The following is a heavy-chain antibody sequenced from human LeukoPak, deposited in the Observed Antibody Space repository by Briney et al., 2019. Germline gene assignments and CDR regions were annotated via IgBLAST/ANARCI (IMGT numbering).Heavy chain of an antibody. CDR2: IYYTGST. CDR3: ERHRHLASPFES. J-gene: IGHJ4*02. Sequence: SETLSLTCTVSGGSISNSNYYWGWIRQPPGKGLEWIGSIYYTGSTYYNPSLKSRVTISIDMSSNQFSLRLSSMTAADTAFYHCERHRHLASPFESWGQGTLVTVSS. CDR1: GGSISNSNYY. V-gene: IGHV4-39*01.